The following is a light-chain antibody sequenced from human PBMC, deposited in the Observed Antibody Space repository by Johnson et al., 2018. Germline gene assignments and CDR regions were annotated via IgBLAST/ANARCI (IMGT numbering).Light chain of an antibody. Sequence: QSVLTQPPSVSAAPGQKVTISCSGSSSNIGNNYVSWYQQLPGTAPKLLIYENNKRPSGIPDRFSGSKSGTSATLCITGLQTGDEADYYCGTWDSSLSAGNVFGTGTKVTVI. J-gene: IGLJ1*01. CDR3: GTWDSSLSAGNV. CDR1: SSNIGNNY. CDR2: ENN. V-gene: IGLV1-51*02.